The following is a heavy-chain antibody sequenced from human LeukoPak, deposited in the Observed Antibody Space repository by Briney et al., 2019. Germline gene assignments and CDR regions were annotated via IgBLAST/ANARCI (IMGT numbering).Heavy chain of an antibody. Sequence: GGSLRLSCAASGFTFSSYWMNWARQAPGQGKEWVASINHNGNVNSYVDPVKGRFTISRDNAKNTLYLQMRNLRAEDTAVDFCARGGGLDVWGQGATVTVSS. J-gene: IGHJ6*02. CDR3: ARGGGLDV. CDR2: INHNGNVN. CDR1: GFTFSSYW. V-gene: IGHV3-7*04.